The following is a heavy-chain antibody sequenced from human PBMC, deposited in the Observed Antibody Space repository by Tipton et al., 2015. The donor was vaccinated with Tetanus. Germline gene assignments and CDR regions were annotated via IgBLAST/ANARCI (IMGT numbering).Heavy chain of an antibody. J-gene: IGHJ4*02. Sequence: TLSLTCTVSGDSISSSEYYWGWIRQPPGEGLEWIASVYYDGSAYTNPSLKSRIAIPIDTSGSQFSLKVHSVTAADTAVYYCARQCVVPAAENDYGDNAFDSWGQGTLVTVSS. CDR1: GDSISSSEYY. CDR3: ARQCVVPAAENDYGDNAFDS. D-gene: IGHD2-2*01. CDR2: VYYDGSA. V-gene: IGHV4-39*01.